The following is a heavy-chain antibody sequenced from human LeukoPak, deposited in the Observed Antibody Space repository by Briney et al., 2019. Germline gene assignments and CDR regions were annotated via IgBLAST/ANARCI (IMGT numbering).Heavy chain of an antibody. CDR2: INPNSGGT. Sequence: ASVKVSCKASGYTFTGYYMHWVRQAPGQGLEWMGWINPNSGGTNYAQKLQGRVTMTRDMSISTAYMELSRLRSDDTAVYYCARVGYQPLLFGSWGQGTLVTVSS. CDR3: ARVGYQPLLFGS. V-gene: IGHV1-2*02. J-gene: IGHJ4*02. D-gene: IGHD2-2*01. CDR1: GYTFTGYY.